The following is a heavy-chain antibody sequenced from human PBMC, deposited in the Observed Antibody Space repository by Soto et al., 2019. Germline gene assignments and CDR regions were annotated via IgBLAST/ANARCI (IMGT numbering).Heavy chain of an antibody. CDR2: INPNSGGT. V-gene: IGHV1-2*04. CDR1: GYTFTGYY. Sequence: GASVKVSSKASGYTFTGYYVHWVRQAPGQGLEWMGWINPNSGGTNYAQKFQGWVTMTRDTSISTAYMELSRLRSDDTAVYYCARESRSHYYYYGMDVWGQGTTVTVSS. CDR3: ARESRSHYYYYGMDV. J-gene: IGHJ6*02. D-gene: IGHD1-26*01.